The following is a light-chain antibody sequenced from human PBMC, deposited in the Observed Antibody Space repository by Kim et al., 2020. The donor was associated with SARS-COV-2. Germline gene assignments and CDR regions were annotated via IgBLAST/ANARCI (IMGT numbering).Light chain of an antibody. J-gene: IGLJ2*01. CDR3: NSRDSSGNHRVV. V-gene: IGLV3-19*01. Sequence: LGRTVRITCQGDSLRSYYASCHQQKPGQAPVLVIYGKNNRPSGIPDRFSGSSSGNTASLTITGAQAEDEADYYCNSRDSSGNHRVVFGGGTQLTVL. CDR2: GKN. CDR1: SLRSYY.